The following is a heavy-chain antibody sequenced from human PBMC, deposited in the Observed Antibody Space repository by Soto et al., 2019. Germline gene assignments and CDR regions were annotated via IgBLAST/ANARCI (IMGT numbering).Heavy chain of an antibody. CDR3: ARSVYSGYGAPSIYYYYMDV. CDR2: MNPNSGNT. CDR1: GYTFTSYD. Sequence: ASVKVSCKASGYTFTSYDINWVRQATGQGLEWMGWMNPNSGNTGYAQKFQGRVTMTRNTSISTAYMELSSLRSEDTAVYYCARSVYSGYGAPSIYYYYMDVWGKGTTVTVSS. J-gene: IGHJ6*03. D-gene: IGHD5-12*01. V-gene: IGHV1-8*01.